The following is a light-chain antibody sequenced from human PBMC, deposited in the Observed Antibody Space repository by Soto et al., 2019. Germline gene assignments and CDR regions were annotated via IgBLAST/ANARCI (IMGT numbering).Light chain of an antibody. J-gene: IGKJ4*01. CDR1: QSVSSY. CDR3: QQRSNWPPT. V-gene: IGKV3-11*01. Sequence: EIVLTQSPATLSFSPGERATLSCRASQSVSSYLAWYQQKPGQAPRLLIYDASNRATGISARFSGSGSGTDFTLTISSLEPEDFAVYYCQQRSNWPPTFGGGTKVDI. CDR2: DAS.